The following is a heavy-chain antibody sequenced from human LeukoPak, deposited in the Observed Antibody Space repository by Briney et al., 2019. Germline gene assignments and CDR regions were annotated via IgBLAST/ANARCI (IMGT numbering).Heavy chain of an antibody. CDR3: AERPLEHNGLWFDP. J-gene: IGHJ5*02. D-gene: IGHD1-1*01. Sequence: GGSLRLSCAASGFTFSSNSMNWVRQAPGKWLEWVSYISSSSSTIYYADSVKGRFTISRDNAKNSLYLQMNSLRAEDTAVYYCAERPLEHNGLWFDPWGQGTLVTVSS. CDR1: GFTFSSNS. CDR2: ISSSSSTI. V-gene: IGHV3-48*01.